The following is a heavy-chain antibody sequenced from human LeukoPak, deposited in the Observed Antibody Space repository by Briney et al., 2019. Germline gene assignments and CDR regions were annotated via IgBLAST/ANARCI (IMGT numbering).Heavy chain of an antibody. Sequence: PGGSLRLSCGASGFTFSSYWMTWVRQAPGRGLEWVANIKQDGSEKYYVDSVKGRCTISRDNAKNSLYLQMNSLRAEDTAVYYCAELGITMIGGVWGKGTTVTISS. CDR1: GFTFSSYW. CDR3: AELGITMIGGV. V-gene: IGHV3-7*01. CDR2: IKQDGSEK. D-gene: IGHD3-10*02. J-gene: IGHJ6*04.